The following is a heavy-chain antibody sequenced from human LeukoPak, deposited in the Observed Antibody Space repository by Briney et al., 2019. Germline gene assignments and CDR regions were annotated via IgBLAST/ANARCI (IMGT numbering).Heavy chain of an antibody. CDR2: IYYSGST. Sequence: SETLSLTCTVSGGSINSHYWSWIRQPPGKGLEWIGSIYYSGSTYYNPSLKSRVTISVDTSKNQFSLKLSSVTAADTAVYYCAVDIVASRWFDPWGQGTLVTVSS. CDR1: GGSINSHY. D-gene: IGHD5-12*01. CDR3: AVDIVASRWFDP. J-gene: IGHJ5*02. V-gene: IGHV4-39*07.